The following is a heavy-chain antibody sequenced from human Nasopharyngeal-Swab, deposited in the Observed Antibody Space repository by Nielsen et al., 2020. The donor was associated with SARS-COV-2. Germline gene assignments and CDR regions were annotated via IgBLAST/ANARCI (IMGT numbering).Heavy chain of an antibody. CDR3: AKDGVRLNGIDV. J-gene: IGHJ6*02. CDR2: IKQDGSEK. CDR1: GFTFSSYW. D-gene: IGHD3-16*01. V-gene: IGHV3-7*05. Sequence: GESLKISCAASGFTFSSYWMSWVRQAPGKGLEWVANIKQDGSEKYYVDSVKGRFTISRDNSKSTLYLQMNSLRAEDTAEYFCAKDGVRLNGIDVWGQGTTVTVSS.